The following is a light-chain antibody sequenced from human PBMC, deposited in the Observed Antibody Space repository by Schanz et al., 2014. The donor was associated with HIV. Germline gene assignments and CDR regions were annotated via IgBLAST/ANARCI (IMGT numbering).Light chain of an antibody. V-gene: IGLV7-46*01. J-gene: IGLJ2*01. Sequence: QAVVTQEPSLTVSPGETVTLTCGSSSGTVTGGHYPYWFQLKPGQVPKTLIYDTNNKHSWTPARFSGSLLGGKAALTLSGAQPEDEAEYYCLLSFSGARVFGGGTKVTVL. CDR3: LLSFSGARV. CDR2: DTN. CDR1: SGTVTGGHY.